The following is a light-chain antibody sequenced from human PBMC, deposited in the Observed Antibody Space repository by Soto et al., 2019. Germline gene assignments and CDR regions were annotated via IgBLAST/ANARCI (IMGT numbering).Light chain of an antibody. CDR1: SSDVGGYNY. CDR3: SSYAGSNSDV. Sequence: QSVLTQPPSASGSPGQSVTISCTGTSSDVGGYNYVSWYQQHPGKAPKLMIYEVSKRPSGVPDRFSGSKSGNTASLTVSGLLAEDEADYYCSSYAGSNSDVFGTGTKLTVL. V-gene: IGLV2-8*01. J-gene: IGLJ1*01. CDR2: EVS.